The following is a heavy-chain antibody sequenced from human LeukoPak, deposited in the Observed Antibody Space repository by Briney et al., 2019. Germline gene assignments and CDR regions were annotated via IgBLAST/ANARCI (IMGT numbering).Heavy chain of an antibody. J-gene: IGHJ4*02. Sequence: PGGSLRLSCAASGFTFSSYGMHWVRQAPGKGLEWVAVIWYDGSNKYYADSVKGRFTISRDNSKNTLYLQMNSLKTEDTAVYYCTTEYNWNEGEDYFDYWGQGTLVTVSS. V-gene: IGHV3-33*01. CDR3: TTEYNWNEGEDYFDY. CDR1: GFTFSSYG. D-gene: IGHD1-20*01. CDR2: IWYDGSNK.